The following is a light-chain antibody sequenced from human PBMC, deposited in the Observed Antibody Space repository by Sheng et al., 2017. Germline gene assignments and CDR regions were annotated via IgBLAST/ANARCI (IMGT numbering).Light chain of an antibody. V-gene: IGKV1-9*01. CDR2: GAS. Sequence: DIQLTQSPSFLSASVGDRVTITCRASQDISSYLAWYQQIPGKAPKLLIYGASTLHGGVPSRFSGSGSGTDFTLTISCLQSEDFATYYCQQYYSYPPTFGPGTKVDIK. CDR3: QQYYSYPPT. CDR1: QDISSY. J-gene: IGKJ3*01.